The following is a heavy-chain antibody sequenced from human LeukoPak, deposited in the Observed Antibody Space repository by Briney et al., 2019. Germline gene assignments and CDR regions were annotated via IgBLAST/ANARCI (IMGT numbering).Heavy chain of an antibody. CDR3: AKRGIVIRGVLIIGFHKEAYYFDY. Sequence: GGSLRLSCVVSGITLSNYAMSWVRQAPGKGLEWVSGISESGGSAKYADSVKGRFTISRDNSLNTVYLQMNSLRAEDTAVYFCAKRGIVIRGVLIIGFHKEAYYFDYWGQGILVTVSS. V-gene: IGHV3-23*01. D-gene: IGHD3-10*01. CDR1: GITLSNYA. J-gene: IGHJ4*02. CDR2: ISESGGSA.